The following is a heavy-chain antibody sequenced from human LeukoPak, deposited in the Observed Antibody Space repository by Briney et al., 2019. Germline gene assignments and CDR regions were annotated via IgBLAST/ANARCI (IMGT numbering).Heavy chain of an antibody. CDR2: ISSSGSTI. J-gene: IGHJ4*02. V-gene: IGHV3-23*01. D-gene: IGHD6-13*01. CDR3: AKVGIAAAGYADY. CDR1: GFTFSSYA. Sequence: GGSLRLSCAASGFTFSSYAMSWVRQAPGKGLEWVSAISSSGSTIYYADSVKGRFTISRDNAKNSLYLQMNSLRAEDTAVYYCAKVGIAAAGYADYWGQGTLVTVSS.